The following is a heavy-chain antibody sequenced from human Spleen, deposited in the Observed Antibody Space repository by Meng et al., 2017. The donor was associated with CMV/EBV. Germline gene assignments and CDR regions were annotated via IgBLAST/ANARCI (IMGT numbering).Heavy chain of an antibody. J-gene: IGHJ5*02. CDR3: VTDHPLTGGRLFDP. CDR1: GIISSNAW. Sequence: SGIISSNAWMYWVRQAPGKGLEWIGGIKRNCMGGMIEYAGHLKDRFIISRDDSKDTLYLQINSLKTEDTVVYYCVTDHPLTGGRLFDPWGQGTLVTVSS. CDR2: IKRNCMGGMI. D-gene: IGHD3-16*01. V-gene: IGHV3-15*07.